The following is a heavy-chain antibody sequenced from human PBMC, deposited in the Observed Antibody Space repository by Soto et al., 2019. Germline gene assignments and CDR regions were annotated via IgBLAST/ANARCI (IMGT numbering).Heavy chain of an antibody. CDR3: AGTTSHQWYYMDV. Sequence: PSQTDSRTCAICGDSVSSNMAAWNWIRMSPSRGLEWLARTYYRSRWYSDYAVSVRSRITVNPDTSKNQFSLQLTSVTPEDTAVYYCAGTTSHQWYYMDVWGKGTTVTVSS. CDR2: TYYRSRWYS. CDR1: GDSVSSNMAA. V-gene: IGHV6-1*01. J-gene: IGHJ6*03. D-gene: IGHD1-7*01.